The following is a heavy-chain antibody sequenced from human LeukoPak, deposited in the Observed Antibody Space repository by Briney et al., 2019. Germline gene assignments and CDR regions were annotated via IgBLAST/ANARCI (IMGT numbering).Heavy chain of an antibody. CDR1: GFSFSSYW. Sequence: PGGSLRLSCGASGFSFSSYWMHWVRHAPGEGPVWVSLIRSDGTSTSYADSVKGRFTISRDNAKNTVYLQMNSLRAEDTAVYYCARDLGSGTPLDCRGQGTLVTVSS. CDR2: IRSDGTST. D-gene: IGHD1-7*01. CDR3: ARDLGSGTPLDC. J-gene: IGHJ4*02. V-gene: IGHV3-74*01.